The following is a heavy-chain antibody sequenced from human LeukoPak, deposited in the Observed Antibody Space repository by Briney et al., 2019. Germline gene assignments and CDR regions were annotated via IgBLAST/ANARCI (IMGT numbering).Heavy chain of an antibody. J-gene: IGHJ4*02. D-gene: IGHD2-2*01. CDR1: GFTFSSYA. CDR2: ISYDESNK. CDR3: ARDLVPAAVPDY. Sequence: GGSLRLSCAASGFTFSSYAMHWVRQAPGKGLEWVAVISYDESNKYYADSVKGRFTISRDNSKNTLYLQMSSLRTEDTAVYYCARDLVPAAVPDYWGQGTLVTVSS. V-gene: IGHV3-30-3*01.